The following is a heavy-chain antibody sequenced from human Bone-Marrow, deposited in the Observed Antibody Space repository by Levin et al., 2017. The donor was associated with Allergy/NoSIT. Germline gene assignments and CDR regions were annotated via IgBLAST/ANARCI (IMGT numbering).Heavy chain of an antibody. J-gene: IGHJ4*02. CDR2: VKRDESEK. Sequence: GGSLRLSCAASGFTFSDYWMSWVRQAPGKGLEWVANVKRDESEKYYVASVRGRFTISRDNTKNSLYLQMNSLTAEDTAVYYCATSKASPGNYWGQGTLVTVSS. CDR1: GFTFSDYW. D-gene: IGHD6-13*01. CDR3: ATSKASPGNY. V-gene: IGHV3-7*03.